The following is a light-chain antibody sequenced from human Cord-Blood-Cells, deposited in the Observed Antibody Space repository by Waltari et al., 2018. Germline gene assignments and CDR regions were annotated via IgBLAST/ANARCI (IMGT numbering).Light chain of an antibody. V-gene: IGLV2-14*01. J-gene: IGLJ3*02. CDR2: DVS. CDR3: SSCTSSSAWV. CDR1: SSDVGGYNY. Sequence: QSALPQPASVSGSPGQSLTISCTGTSSDVGGYNYVSCYQQPPGKAPKLVIYDVSKRPSGVSNRVSGSKSGNTASLTISGLQAEDEAEYYCSSCTSSSAWVFGGGTKLTVL.